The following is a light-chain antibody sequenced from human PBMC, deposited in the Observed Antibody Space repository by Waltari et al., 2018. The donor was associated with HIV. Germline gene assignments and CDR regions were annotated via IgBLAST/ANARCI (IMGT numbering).Light chain of an antibody. CDR3: SSYGDSLKIL. Sequence: QSALTQPPSASGSLGQSVTISCTGSSSAIGAYDLVSWFQQHPHSAPKLLLYEVSRRPSTVSDRFSGSRSGNTAFLTVAGLQPDDEATYFCSSYGDSLKILFGGGTNVTIL. J-gene: IGLJ3*02. V-gene: IGLV2-8*01. CDR1: SSAIGAYDL. CDR2: EVS.